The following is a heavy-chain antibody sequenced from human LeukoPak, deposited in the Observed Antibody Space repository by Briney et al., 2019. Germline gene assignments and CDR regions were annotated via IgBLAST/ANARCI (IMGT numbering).Heavy chain of an antibody. V-gene: IGHV1-2*02. CDR3: ARDRVVVAASFRFDP. CDR2: INPNSGGT. D-gene: IGHD2-15*01. J-gene: IGHJ5*02. Sequence: ASVKVSFKASGYTFTGYYMHWVRQAPGQGLEWMGWINPNSGGTNYAQKFQGRVTMTRDTSISTAYMELSRLRSDDTAVYYCARDRVVVAASFRFDPWGQGTLVTVSS. CDR1: GYTFTGYY.